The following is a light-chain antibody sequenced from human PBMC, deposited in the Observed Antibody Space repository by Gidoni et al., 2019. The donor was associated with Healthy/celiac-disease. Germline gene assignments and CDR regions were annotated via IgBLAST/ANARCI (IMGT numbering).Light chain of an antibody. CDR1: QSVSSY. V-gene: IGKV3-11*01. CDR2: DAS. Sequence: EIVFTQSPATLSLSPGERATLDCRASQSVSSYLAWSQQKPGQAPRLLIYDASNRATGIPARLSGSGSGTDFTLTISSLEPEDFAVYYCQQRSNWPSYTFGQGTKREIK. CDR3: QQRSNWPSYT. J-gene: IGKJ2*01.